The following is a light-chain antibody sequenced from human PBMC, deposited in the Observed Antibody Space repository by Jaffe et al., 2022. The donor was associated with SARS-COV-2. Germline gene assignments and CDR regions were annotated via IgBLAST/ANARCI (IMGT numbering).Light chain of an antibody. CDR2: QDS. Sequence: SYELTQPPSVSVSPGQTASISCSADKLGDKYACWYQQKPGQSPVLVIYQDSRRPSGIPERFSGSNSGNTATLTISGTQAMDEADYYCQAWDSRTVVFGGGTKLTVL. J-gene: IGLJ2*01. CDR3: QAWDSRTVV. CDR1: KLGDKY. V-gene: IGLV3-1*01.